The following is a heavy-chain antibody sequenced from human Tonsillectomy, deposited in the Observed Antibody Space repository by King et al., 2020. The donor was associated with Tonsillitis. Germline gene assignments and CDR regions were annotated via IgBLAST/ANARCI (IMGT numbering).Heavy chain of an antibody. Sequence: VQLVESGGGLVQPGGSLRLSCAASGFTFSSYSMNWVRQAPGKGLEWVSYISGSSSSIYYADFLKGRFTISRGNAKNSLYLQMNSLRAEDTAVYYCARDAYCSSTSCFRHFDYWGQGTLVTVSS. D-gene: IGHD2-2*01. V-gene: IGHV3-48*01. CDR3: ARDAYCSSTSCFRHFDY. CDR2: ISGSSSSI. J-gene: IGHJ4*02. CDR1: GFTFSSYS.